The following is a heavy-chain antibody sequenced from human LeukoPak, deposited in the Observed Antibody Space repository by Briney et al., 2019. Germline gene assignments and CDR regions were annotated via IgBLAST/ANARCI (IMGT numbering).Heavy chain of an antibody. CDR3: ASINGYYYGSGSYYNKGYYYYMDV. CDR2: IYSGGST. D-gene: IGHD3-10*01. V-gene: IGHV3-66*01. Sequence: GGSLRLSCAASGFTVSSNYMSWVRQAPGKGLEWVSVIYSGGSTYYADSVKGRFTISRDNSKNTLYLQMNSLRAEDTAVYYCASINGYYYGSGSYYNKGYYYYMDVWGKGTTVTVSS. J-gene: IGHJ6*03. CDR1: GFTVSSNY.